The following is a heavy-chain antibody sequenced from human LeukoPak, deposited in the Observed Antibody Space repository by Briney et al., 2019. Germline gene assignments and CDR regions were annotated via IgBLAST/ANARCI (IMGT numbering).Heavy chain of an antibody. CDR1: GFTFSSYW. V-gene: IGHV3-74*01. J-gene: IGHJ6*02. CDR2: INSDGSST. Sequence: GGSLRLSCAASGFTFSSYWMHWVRQAPGKGLVWVSRINSDGSSTSYADSVKGRFTISRDNAKNTLYLQMNSLRAEDTAVYYCARGDIVVVPAAMTLDVWGQGTTVPVSS. CDR3: ARGDIVVVPAAMTLDV. D-gene: IGHD2-2*01.